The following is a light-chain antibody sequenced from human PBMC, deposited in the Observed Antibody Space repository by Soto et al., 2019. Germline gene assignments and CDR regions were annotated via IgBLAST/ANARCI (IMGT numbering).Light chain of an antibody. V-gene: IGLV1-40*01. CDR1: SSNIGAGYD. CDR2: GNS. J-gene: IGLJ1*01. Sequence: QPVLTQPPSVSGAPGQRVTISCTGSSSNIGAGYDVHWYQQLPGTAPKLPIYGNSNRPSGVPDRFSGSKSGTSASLAITGLQAEDEADYYCQSYDSSLSAFYVFGTGTKVTVL. CDR3: QSYDSSLSAFYV.